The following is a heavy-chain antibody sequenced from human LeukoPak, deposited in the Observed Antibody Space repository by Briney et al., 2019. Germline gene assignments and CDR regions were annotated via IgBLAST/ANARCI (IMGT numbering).Heavy chain of an antibody. V-gene: IGHV4-34*01. CDR1: GGSFSGYY. CDR2: INHSGST. J-gene: IGHJ4*02. D-gene: IGHD2-2*01. Sequence: PSETLSLTCAVYGGSFSGYYWSWIRQPPGKGLEWIGEINHSGSTNYNPSLKSRVTTSVHTSKNQFSLKLSSVTAADTAVYYCARGVAGDIVVVPAAIGAGPLDYWGQGTLVTVSS. CDR3: ARGVAGDIVVVPAAIGAGPLDY.